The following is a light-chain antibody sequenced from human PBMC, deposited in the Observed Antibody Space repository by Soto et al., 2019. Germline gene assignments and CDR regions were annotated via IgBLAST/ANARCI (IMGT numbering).Light chain of an antibody. J-gene: IGKJ5*01. Sequence: EIVMTHSPSTWSLSPGEATTLSCRASQSVTTNFAWDQQKYGQSPRLLIYDVSIRATGVPARFSGTGSETDFNLTISGLQSEDSAVYFCQQYNNWPFSFGQGTRLEIK. CDR2: DVS. CDR1: QSVTTN. V-gene: IGKV3-15*01. CDR3: QQYNNWPFS.